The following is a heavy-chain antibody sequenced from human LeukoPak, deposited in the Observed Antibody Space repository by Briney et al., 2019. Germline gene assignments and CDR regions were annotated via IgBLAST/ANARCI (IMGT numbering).Heavy chain of an antibody. CDR2: MNPNSGNT. CDR3: ARARAMVRGERSYWFDP. D-gene: IGHD3-10*01. V-gene: IGHV1-8*02. Sequence: AASVKVSCKASGGTFSSYAISWVRQATGQGLEWMGWMNPNSGNTGYAQKFQGRVTMTRNTSISTAYMELSSLRSEDTAVYYCARARAMVRGERSYWFDPWGQGTLVTVSS. J-gene: IGHJ5*02. CDR1: GGTFSSYA.